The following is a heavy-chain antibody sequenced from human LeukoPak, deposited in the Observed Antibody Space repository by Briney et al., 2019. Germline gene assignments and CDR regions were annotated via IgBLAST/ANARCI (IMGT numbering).Heavy chain of an antibody. Sequence: PGGSLRLSCAASGFTFSSYGMHWVRQAPGKGLEWVAVIWYDGSNKYYANSVKGRFTISRDNSKNTLYLQMNSLRAEDTAVYYCARDKASDYYDSSGYGYWGQGTLVTVSS. CDR2: IWYDGSNK. CDR3: ARDKASDYYDSSGYGY. J-gene: IGHJ4*02. D-gene: IGHD3-22*01. CDR1: GFTFSSYG. V-gene: IGHV3-33*01.